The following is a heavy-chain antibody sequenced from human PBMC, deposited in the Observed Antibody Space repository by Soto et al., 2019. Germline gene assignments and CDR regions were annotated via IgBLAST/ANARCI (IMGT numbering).Heavy chain of an antibody. Sequence: QVQLQQSGPGLVKPSQTLSVTCVISGDSVSSNSAAWNWIRQSQSRGLEWLGRTYYRSKWYSDYAASVESRITVNPDTSKNHFSLQLNSVTPEDTAVYYCARGEQYSGRIFDYWGQGTLVTVSS. CDR2: TYYRSKWYS. J-gene: IGHJ4*02. CDR3: ARGEQYSGRIFDY. D-gene: IGHD1-26*01. V-gene: IGHV6-1*01. CDR1: GDSVSSNSAA.